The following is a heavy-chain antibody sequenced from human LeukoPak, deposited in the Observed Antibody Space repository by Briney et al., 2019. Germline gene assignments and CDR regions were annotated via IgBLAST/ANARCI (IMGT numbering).Heavy chain of an antibody. Sequence: SETLSLTCTVSGDSISSSTYYWGWIRQPPGKGLEWIGSIYYSGSTYYNPSLKSRVTISVDTSKNQFSLKLSYVTAADTAVYYCVRTTYDSSGYHYGVDVWGQGTTVTVSS. J-gene: IGHJ6*02. CDR2: IYYSGST. CDR3: VRTTYDSSGYHYGVDV. D-gene: IGHD3-22*01. V-gene: IGHV4-39*01. CDR1: GDSISSSTYY.